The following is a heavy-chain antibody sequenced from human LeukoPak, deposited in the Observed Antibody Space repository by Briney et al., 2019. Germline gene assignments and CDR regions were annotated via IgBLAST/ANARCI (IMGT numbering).Heavy chain of an antibody. V-gene: IGHV4-59*01. CDR3: ARRGAMGFY. CDR2: IYYSGST. J-gene: IGHJ4*02. D-gene: IGHD5-18*01. Sequence: PSETLSLTCTVSGGSISSYYWSWIRQPPGKGLEWIGYIYYSGSTNYNPSLKSRVTISVDTSKNQFSLKLSSVTAADTAVYYCARRGAMGFYWGQGTLVTVSS. CDR1: GGSISSYY.